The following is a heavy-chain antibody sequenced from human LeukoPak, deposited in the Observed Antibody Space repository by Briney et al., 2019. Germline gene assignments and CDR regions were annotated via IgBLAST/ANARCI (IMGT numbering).Heavy chain of an antibody. CDR1: GFTFSSYR. D-gene: IGHD6-19*01. V-gene: IGHV3-21*01. CDR2: ISSSSSYI. J-gene: IGHJ4*02. CDR3: ARDRRSSSGLFDY. Sequence: GGSLRLSCAASGFTFSSYRMNWVRQAPGKGLEWVSSISSSSSYIYYADSVKGRFTISRDNAKNSLYLQMNSLRAEDTAVYYCARDRRSSSGLFDYWGQGTLVTVSS.